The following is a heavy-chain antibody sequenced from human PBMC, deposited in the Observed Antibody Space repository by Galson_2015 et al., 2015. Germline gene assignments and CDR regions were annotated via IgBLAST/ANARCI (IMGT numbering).Heavy chain of an antibody. CDR1: GFTFSSYE. CDR3: GREGDYALTVDY. CDR2: ISSSGSTI. D-gene: IGHD4-17*01. J-gene: IGHJ4*02. Sequence: SLRLSCAASGFTFSSYEMNWVRQAPGKGLEWVSYISSSGSTIYYADSVKGRFTISRDNAKNSLYLQMNSLRAEDTAVYYCGREGDYALTVDYWGQGTLVTVSS. V-gene: IGHV3-48*03.